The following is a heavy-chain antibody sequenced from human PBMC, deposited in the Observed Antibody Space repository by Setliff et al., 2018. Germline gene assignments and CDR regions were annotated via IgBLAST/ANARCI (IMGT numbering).Heavy chain of an antibody. CDR3: AKGGTYRYFDF. CDR1: GGSISSGSHY. J-gene: IGHJ4*02. CDR2: IYISGST. Sequence: SETLSLTCTVSGGSISSGSHYWGWIRQPAGKGLEWIGRIYISGSTIYNPSLKSRVTVSIDTSKNQFSLKLNSVTAADTAVYFCAKGGTYRYFDFWGQGALVTVS. V-gene: IGHV4-61*02. D-gene: IGHD1-26*01.